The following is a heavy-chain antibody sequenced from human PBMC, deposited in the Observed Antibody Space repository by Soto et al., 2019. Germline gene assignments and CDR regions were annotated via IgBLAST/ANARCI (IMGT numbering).Heavy chain of an antibody. D-gene: IGHD2-15*01. CDR3: AHRPSYCSGGSCYSGFDY. CDR2: IYWDDDK. J-gene: IGHJ4*02. V-gene: IGHV2-5*02. Sequence: QITLKESGPTLVKPTQTLTLTCTFSGFSLSTSGVGVGWIRQPPRKALEWLALIYWDDDKRYSPSLKSRLTITKDTSKNQVVLTMTNMDPVDTATYYCAHRPSYCSGGSCYSGFDYWGQGTLVTVSS. CDR1: GFSLSTSGVG.